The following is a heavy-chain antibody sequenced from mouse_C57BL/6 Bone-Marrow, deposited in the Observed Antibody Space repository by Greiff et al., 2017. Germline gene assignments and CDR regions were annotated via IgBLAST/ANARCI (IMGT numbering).Heavy chain of an antibody. V-gene: IGHV5-6*02. Sequence: DVKLVESGGDLVKPGGSLKLSCAASGFTFSSYGMSWVRQTPDKRLEWVATISSGGSYTYYTDSVKGRFTISSDNAKNTLYLQMSSLKSEDTAMYYCAKQVRLRGDYWGQGTSVTVSS. D-gene: IGHD3-2*02. CDR2: ISSGGSYT. J-gene: IGHJ4*01. CDR1: GFTFSSYG. CDR3: AKQVRLRGDY.